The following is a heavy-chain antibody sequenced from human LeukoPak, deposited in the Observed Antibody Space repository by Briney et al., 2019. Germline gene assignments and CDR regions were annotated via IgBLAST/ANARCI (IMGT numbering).Heavy chain of an antibody. Sequence: GGSLRLSCAASGFIFSSHWMHWVRQAPGKGLVWVSRIKSDGTTTWYADSVKGRFTISRDNAKNTLSMQMNSLRGEDTAVYYCARENGVYGHSDYSGQRTLVTVSS. D-gene: IGHD5/OR15-5a*01. CDR3: ARENGVYGHSDY. CDR1: GFIFSSHW. V-gene: IGHV3-74*01. J-gene: IGHJ4*02. CDR2: IKSDGTTT.